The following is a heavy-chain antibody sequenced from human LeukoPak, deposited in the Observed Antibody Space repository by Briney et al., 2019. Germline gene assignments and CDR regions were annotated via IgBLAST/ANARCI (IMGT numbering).Heavy chain of an antibody. CDR3: SRGPTIRGRWFDP. V-gene: IGHV1-46*03. Sequence: ASVKVSCKASGYTFTSYYMHWMRQAPGQGLEWMGIIDPSGGSTSYAQKFQGRVTMTRDTSTSTVYMELSSLRSEDTAVYYCSRGPTIRGRWFDPWGQGTLVTVSS. J-gene: IGHJ5*02. CDR2: IDPSGGST. CDR1: GYTFTSYY. D-gene: IGHD5-24*01.